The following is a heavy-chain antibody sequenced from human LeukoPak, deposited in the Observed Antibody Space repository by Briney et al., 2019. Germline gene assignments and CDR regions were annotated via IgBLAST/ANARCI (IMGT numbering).Heavy chain of an antibody. CDR1: GGSISSSSYY. CDR2: IYYSGST. CDR3: ARRSDTAMVNWFDP. D-gene: IGHD5-18*01. Sequence: SETLSLTCTVSGGSISSSSYYWGWIRQPPGKGLEWIGSIYYSGSTYYNPSLKSRVTISVDTSKNQFSLKLSSVTAADTAVYYCARRSDTAMVNWFDPWGQGTLVTVSS. V-gene: IGHV4-39*07. J-gene: IGHJ5*02.